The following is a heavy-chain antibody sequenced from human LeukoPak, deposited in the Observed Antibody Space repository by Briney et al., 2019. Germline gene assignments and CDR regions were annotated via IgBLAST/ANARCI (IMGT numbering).Heavy chain of an antibody. CDR3: ARRSGPGDY. CDR1: GGSISSSRYY. J-gene: IGHJ4*02. V-gene: IGHV4-39*07. Sequence: PSETLSLTCTVSGGSISSSRYYWGWIRQPPVKGLEWIGSIYYSGSTYYNPSLKSRVTISVDTSKNQFSLKLNSVTAADTAVYYCARRSGPGDYWGQGTLVTVSS. CDR2: IYYSGST. D-gene: IGHD3-10*01.